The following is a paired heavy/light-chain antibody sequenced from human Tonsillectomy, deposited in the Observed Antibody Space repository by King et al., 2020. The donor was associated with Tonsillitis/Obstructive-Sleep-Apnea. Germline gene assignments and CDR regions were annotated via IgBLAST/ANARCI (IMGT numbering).Light chain of an antibody. V-gene: IGLV2-14*01. CDR1: SSDVGGYNY. J-gene: IGLJ2*01. Sequence: QSALTQPASVSGSPGQSITISCTGTSSDVGGYNYVSWYQQHPGKAPKLMIYEVSNRPSGVSNRFSGSKSGNTASLTISGLQAEDEADYYCSSYTSSSTPYVVFGGGTKLTVL. CDR3: SSYTSSSTPYVV. CDR2: EVS.
Heavy chain of an antibody. D-gene: IGHD3-10*01. J-gene: IGHJ4*02. CDR1: GFTFSSYE. Sequence: EVQLVESGGGLVQPGGSLRLSCAASGFTFSSYEMNWVRQAPGKGLEWVSYISSSGSTIYYADSVKGRFTISRDNAKNSLYLQMNSLRAEDTAVYYCAREGTYYYGSGSYYGFDYWGQGTLVTVSS. V-gene: IGHV3-48*03. CDR2: ISSSGSTI. CDR3: AREGTYYYGSGSYYGFDY.